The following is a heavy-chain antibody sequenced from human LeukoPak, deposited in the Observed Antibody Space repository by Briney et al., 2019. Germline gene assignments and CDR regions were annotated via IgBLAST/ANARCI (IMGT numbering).Heavy chain of an antibody. CDR3: ARRRSCSGGSCYEDFDY. CDR2: IYPGDSDT. V-gene: IGHV5-51*01. J-gene: IGHJ4*02. CDR1: GYRFTSYW. Sequence: GESLKISFKGSGYRFTSYWVGWVRQMPGKGLEWMGIIYPGDSDTRYNPSFRGQVTISADKSISTAYLQWSSLKASDTAMYYCARRRSCSGGSCYEDFDYWGQGTLVTVSS. D-gene: IGHD2-15*01.